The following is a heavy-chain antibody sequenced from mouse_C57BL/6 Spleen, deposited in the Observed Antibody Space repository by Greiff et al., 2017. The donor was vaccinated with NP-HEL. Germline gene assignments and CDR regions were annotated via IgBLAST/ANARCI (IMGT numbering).Heavy chain of an antibody. D-gene: IGHD1-1*01. CDR2: ISSGSSTI. J-gene: IGHJ1*03. CDR1: GFAFSDYG. Sequence: EVMLVESGGGLVKPGGSLKLSCAASGFAFSDYGMHWVRQAPEKGLGWVAYISSGSSTIYYADTVKGRFTISRDNAKNTLFLQMTSLRSEDTAMYYCARPPYGSSYDWYFDVWGIGTTVTVSS. V-gene: IGHV5-17*01. CDR3: ARPPYGSSYDWYFDV.